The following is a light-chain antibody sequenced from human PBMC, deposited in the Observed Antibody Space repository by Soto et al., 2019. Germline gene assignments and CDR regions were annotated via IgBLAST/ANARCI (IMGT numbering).Light chain of an antibody. V-gene: IGKV1-27*01. Sequence: DIQMTQSPSSLSASVGDRVTITCRASQGINNYLAWYQQKPGKGPKLLIYAASTLQSGVPSRFSGSGYGTDCTLTISSLQPEDVATYYGQKYNSVPRTFGQGTRRESK. CDR3: QKYNSVPRT. J-gene: IGKJ5*01. CDR2: AAS. CDR1: QGINNY.